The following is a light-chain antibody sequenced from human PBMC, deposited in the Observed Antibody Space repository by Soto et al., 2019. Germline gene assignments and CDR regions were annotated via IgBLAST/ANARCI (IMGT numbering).Light chain of an antibody. J-gene: IGKJ1*01. Sequence: EIVMTQSPATLSLSPGERATISCRASQSVNSNLAWYQQKAGQAPRLLIYGTSTRATGIPARFSGSGSGTEITLTISSLQSEDFAVYYCQQYNNWPPWTFGQGTKV. CDR1: QSVNSN. CDR3: QQYNNWPPWT. V-gene: IGKV3-15*01. CDR2: GTS.